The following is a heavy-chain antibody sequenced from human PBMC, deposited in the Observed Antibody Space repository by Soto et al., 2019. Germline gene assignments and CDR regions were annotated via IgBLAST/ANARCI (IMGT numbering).Heavy chain of an antibody. Sequence: GGSLRPSCAASGFTFNTHGMHWVRQAPGKGLEWVAVIWYDESKKYYEDSVTGRFTISRDNSRSALYLQMDSLRAEDTGVYYCASTSGSGYTNDGGGYYYGMDVWGQGTTVTVSS. D-gene: IGHD5-12*01. J-gene: IGHJ6*02. V-gene: IGHV3-33*03. CDR1: GFTFNTHG. CDR2: IWYDESKK. CDR3: ASTSGSGYTNDGGGYYYGMDV.